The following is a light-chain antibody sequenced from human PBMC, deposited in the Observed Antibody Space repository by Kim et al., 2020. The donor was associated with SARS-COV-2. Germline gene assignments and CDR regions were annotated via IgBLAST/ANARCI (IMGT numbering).Light chain of an antibody. Sequence: CTLSSGYSNYKVDWYQQRPGKGPRFVMRVGTGGIVGSKGDGIPDRFSVLGSGLNRYLTIKNIQVEDESDYHCGADHASGSNFVWVFGGGTQLTVL. CDR3: GADHASGSNFVWV. CDR1: SGYSNYK. V-gene: IGLV9-49*01. CDR2: VGTGGIVG. J-gene: IGLJ3*02.